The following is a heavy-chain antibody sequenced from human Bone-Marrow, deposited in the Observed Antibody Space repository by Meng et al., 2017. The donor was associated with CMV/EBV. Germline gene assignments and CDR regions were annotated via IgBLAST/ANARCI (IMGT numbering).Heavy chain of an antibody. CDR3: AKGPYCTSSSCHGGMAFDI. CDR1: GFTFSSYA. Sequence: GESLKISCAASGFTFSSYAMHWVRQAPGKGLEWVAVISYDGSNKYYADSVKGRFTISRDNSKNTLYLQMNSLRAEDTAVYYCAKGPYCTSSSCHGGMAFDIWGRGTLVTVSS. V-gene: IGHV3-30-3*01. D-gene: IGHD2-2*01. J-gene: IGHJ3*02. CDR2: ISYDGSNK.